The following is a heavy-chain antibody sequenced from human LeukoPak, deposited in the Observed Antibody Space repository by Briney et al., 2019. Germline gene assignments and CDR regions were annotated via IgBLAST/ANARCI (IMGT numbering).Heavy chain of an antibody. CDR2: IYPRDGST. CDR3: ARDQEGFDY. CDR1: GYTFTTYG. V-gene: IGHV1-46*01. Sequence: ASVKVSCKASGYTFTTYGISWVRQAPGQGLEWMGMIYPRDGSTSYAQKFQGRVTVTRDTSTSTVHMELSGLRSEDTAVYYCARDQEGFDYWGQGTLVTVSS. J-gene: IGHJ4*02.